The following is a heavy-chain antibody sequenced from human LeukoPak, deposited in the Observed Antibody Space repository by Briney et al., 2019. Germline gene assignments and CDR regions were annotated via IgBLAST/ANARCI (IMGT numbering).Heavy chain of an antibody. D-gene: IGHD3-10*01. CDR2: ISKSGDTI. Sequence: PGGSLRLSCAAFGFTFSSYEMNWVRQAPGKGLEWVSFISKSGDTIYYANSVRGRFTISRDNAQKSLYLQMNSLRAEDTAVYYCARDVVGSGSYYSDAFDIWGQGTMVTVSS. CDR1: GFTFSSYE. V-gene: IGHV3-48*03. J-gene: IGHJ3*02. CDR3: ARDVVGSGSYYSDAFDI.